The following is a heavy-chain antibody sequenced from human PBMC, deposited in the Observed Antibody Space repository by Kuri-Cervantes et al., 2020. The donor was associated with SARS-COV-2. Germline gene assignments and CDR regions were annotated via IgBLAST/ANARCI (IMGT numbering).Heavy chain of an antibody. CDR3: ARHSYDSSGYYWVRVRTYGMDV. Sequence: KVSCKGSGYSFTSYWIGWVRQMPGKGLEWMGIIYPGDSDTRYSPSFQGQVSISADKSISTAYLQWSSLKASDTAMYYCARHSYDSSGYYWVRVRTYGMDVWGQGTTVTVSS. J-gene: IGHJ6*02. V-gene: IGHV5-51*01. D-gene: IGHD3-22*01. CDR2: IYPGDSDT. CDR1: GYSFTSYW.